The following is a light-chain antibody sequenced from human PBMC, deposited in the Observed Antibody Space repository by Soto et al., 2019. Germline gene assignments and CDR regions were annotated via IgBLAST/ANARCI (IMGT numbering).Light chain of an antibody. CDR1: QDVSTW. Sequence: DIQVTQSPSFVSASVGDRVTITCRASQDVSTWVAWYQQKPGKAPKLLIYAASTWERGVPSRFGGGGSGTDFTLTISSLQPDDFATYYCQQVNGFPWTFGQGTKVEIK. CDR2: AAS. V-gene: IGKV1-12*02. J-gene: IGKJ1*01. CDR3: QQVNGFPWT.